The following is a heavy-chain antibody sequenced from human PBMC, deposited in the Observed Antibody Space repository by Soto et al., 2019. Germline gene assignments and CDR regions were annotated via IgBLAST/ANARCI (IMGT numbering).Heavy chain of an antibody. CDR2: INHSGST. J-gene: IGHJ6*02. CDR1: GGSFSGYY. D-gene: IGHD2-21*01. V-gene: IGHV4-34*01. CDR3: ARAGRIVKRYGMDV. Sequence: PSETLSLTCAVYGGSFSGYYWSWIRQPPGKGLEWIGEINHSGSTNYNPSLKSRVTISVDTSKNQFSLKLSSVTAADTAVYYCARAGRIVKRYGMDVWGQGTTVTVSS.